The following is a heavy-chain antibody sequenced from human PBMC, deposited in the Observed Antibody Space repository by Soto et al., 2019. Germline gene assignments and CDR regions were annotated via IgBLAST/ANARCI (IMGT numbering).Heavy chain of an antibody. V-gene: IGHV1-46*01. CDR3: ARGDYYDSSGYGNYYYGMDV. Sequence: VSVKVSCKASGYTFTSYYMHWLRQAPGQGLEWMGIINPSGGSTSYAQKFQGRVTMTRDTSTSTVYMELSSLRSEDTAVYYCARGDYYDSSGYGNYYYGMDVWGQGTTVTVSS. CDR2: INPSGGST. J-gene: IGHJ6*02. CDR1: GYTFTSYY. D-gene: IGHD3-22*01.